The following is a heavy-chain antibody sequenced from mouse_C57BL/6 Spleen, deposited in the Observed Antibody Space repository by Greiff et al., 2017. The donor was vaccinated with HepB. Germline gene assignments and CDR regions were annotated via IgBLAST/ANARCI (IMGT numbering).Heavy chain of an antibody. D-gene: IGHD1-1*01. V-gene: IGHV1-85*01. J-gene: IGHJ1*03. CDR2: IYPRDGST. CDR3: ARFITTVGRYFDV. CDR1: GYTFTSYD. Sequence: QVQLKQSGPELVKPGASVKLSCKASGYTFTSYDINWVKQRPGQGLEWIGWIYPRDGSTKYNEKFKGKATLTVDTSSSTAYMELHSLTSEDSAVYFCARFITTVGRYFDVWGTGTTVTVSS.